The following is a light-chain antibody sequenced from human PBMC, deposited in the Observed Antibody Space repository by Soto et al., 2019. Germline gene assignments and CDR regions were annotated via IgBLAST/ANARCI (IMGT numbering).Light chain of an antibody. Sequence: QSVLTQPPSVSAAPGQKVTISCSGSSSNIGNNYVAWYQQPPGTAPKVLIYDNNKRPSGIPDRFSGSKSGTSATLGISGLQTGDVADYYCGTWDSSLSGWGFGGGTKLTVL. V-gene: IGLV1-51*01. J-gene: IGLJ3*02. CDR3: GTWDSSLSGWG. CDR1: SSNIGNNY. CDR2: DNN.